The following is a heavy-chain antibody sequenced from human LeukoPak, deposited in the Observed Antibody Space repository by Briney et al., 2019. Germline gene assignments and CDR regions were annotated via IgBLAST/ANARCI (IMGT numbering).Heavy chain of an antibody. CDR3: ARSFGVVIPYFDY. V-gene: IGHV3-30*03. CDR1: GFTFSSYS. Sequence: GGSLRLSCAASGFTFSSYSMNWVRQAPGKGLEWVAVISYDGSNKYYADSVKGRFTISRDNSKNTLYLQMNSLRAEDTAVYYCARSFGVVIPYFDYWGQGTLVTVSS. CDR2: ISYDGSNK. J-gene: IGHJ4*02. D-gene: IGHD3-3*01.